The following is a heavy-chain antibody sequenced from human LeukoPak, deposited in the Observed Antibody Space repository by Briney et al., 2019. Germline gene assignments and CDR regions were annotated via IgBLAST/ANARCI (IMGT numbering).Heavy chain of an antibody. CDR2: ISSSSSYI. CDR1: GFTFSSYS. D-gene: IGHD4-11*01. J-gene: IGHJ4*02. V-gene: IGHV3-21*01. CDR3: ARGHSNYGDYFDY. Sequence: PGGSLRLSCAASGFTFSSYSMNWVRRAPGKGLEWVSSISSSSSYIYYADSVKGRFTISRDNAKNSLSLQMNSLRAEDTAVYYCARGHSNYGDYFDYWGQGTLVTVSS.